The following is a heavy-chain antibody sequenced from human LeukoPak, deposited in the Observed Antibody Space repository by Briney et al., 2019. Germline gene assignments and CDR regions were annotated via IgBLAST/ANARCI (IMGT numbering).Heavy chain of an antibody. CDR2: INPNSGGT. CDR3: ARARPVGATTRNWFDP. V-gene: IGHV1-2*02. CDR1: GYTFTGYY. Sequence: ASVKVSCKASGYTFTGYYMHWVRQAPGQGLEWMGWINPNSGGTNYAQKFQGRVTMTRDTSISTAYMELSRLRSDDTAVYYCARARPVGATTRNWFDPWGQGTLVTVSS. J-gene: IGHJ5*02. D-gene: IGHD1-26*01.